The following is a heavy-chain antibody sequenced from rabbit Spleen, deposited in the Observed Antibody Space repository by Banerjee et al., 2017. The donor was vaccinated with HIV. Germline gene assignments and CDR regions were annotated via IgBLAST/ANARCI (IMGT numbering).Heavy chain of an antibody. D-gene: IGHD3-1*01. Sequence: QEQLEESGGDLVKPGASLTLTCKASGVSFSGDSYMNWVRQAPGKGLEWIGYIDPVFGNTYYANWVNGRFTISKTSSTVDLKMTSLTAADTATYFCARDKELDIWGYEFTLCGPGPLVTVS. CDR1: GVSFSGDSY. CDR3: ARDKELDIWGYEFTL. V-gene: IGHV1S45*01. CDR2: IDPVFGNT. J-gene: IGHJ4*01.